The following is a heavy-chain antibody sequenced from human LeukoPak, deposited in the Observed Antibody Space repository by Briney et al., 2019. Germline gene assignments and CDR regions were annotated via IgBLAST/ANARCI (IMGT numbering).Heavy chain of an antibody. CDR3: ARALSGSFSFDI. CDR1: GFTFSSYS. V-gene: IGHV3-21*01. Sequence: GGSLRLSCAASGFTFSSYSMNWVRQAPGKGMEWVSSISSSIYIYYADSVKGRFTISRDNAKNSLYLQMNSLRAEDTAVYYCARALSGSFSFDIWGQGTMVTVSS. CDR2: ISSSIYI. J-gene: IGHJ3*02. D-gene: IGHD1-26*01.